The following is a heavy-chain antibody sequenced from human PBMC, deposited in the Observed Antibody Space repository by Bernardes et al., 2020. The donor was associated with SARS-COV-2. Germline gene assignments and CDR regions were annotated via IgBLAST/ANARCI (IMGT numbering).Heavy chain of an antibody. Sequence: SEPLSLTCTVSGGSINTDNFYWSWLRQPAGTGLEWIGRIYTGGNIIYNPSLKSRVTISLDTSKNQFSLRLTSVTAADTAVYYCARIPGPWGQGTLVTVSS. CDR1: GGSINTDNFY. CDR2: IYTGGNI. D-gene: IGHD2-21*01. V-gene: IGHV4-61*02. J-gene: IGHJ5*02. CDR3: ARIPGP.